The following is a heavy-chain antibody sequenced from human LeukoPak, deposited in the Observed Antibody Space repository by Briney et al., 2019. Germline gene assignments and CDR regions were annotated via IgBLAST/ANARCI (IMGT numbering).Heavy chain of an antibody. CDR3: ARHASQSDSTXXXXVXSXRDAXDI. Sequence: GESLKISCKGSGYSFTSYWIGWVRQMPGKGLEWMGIIYPGDSDTRYSPSFQGQVTISADKSISTAYLQWSSLKASDTAMYYCARHASQSDSTXXXXVXSXRDAXDIWGQGTXV. CDR1: GYSFTSYW. D-gene: IGHD2/OR15-2a*01. J-gene: IGHJ3*02. V-gene: IGHV5-51*01. CDR2: IYPGDSDT.